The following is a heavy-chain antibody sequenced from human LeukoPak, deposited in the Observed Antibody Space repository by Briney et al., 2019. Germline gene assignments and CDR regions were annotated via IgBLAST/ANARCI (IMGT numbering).Heavy chain of an antibody. D-gene: IGHD3-22*01. CDR2: ISGSGGST. V-gene: IGHV3-23*01. Sequence: GGSLRLSRAASGFTFSSYAMSWVRQAPGKGLEWVSAISGSGGSTYYADSVKGRFTISRDNSKNTLYLQMNSLRAEDTAVYYCAKDGYYYDSSGYSGPFDYWGQGTLVTVSS. J-gene: IGHJ4*02. CDR3: AKDGYYYDSSGYSGPFDY. CDR1: GFTFSSYA.